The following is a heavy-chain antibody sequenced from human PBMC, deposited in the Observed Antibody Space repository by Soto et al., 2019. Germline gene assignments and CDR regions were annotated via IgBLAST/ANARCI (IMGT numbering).Heavy chain of an antibody. CDR3: AKSSGGSSWYPPDH. V-gene: IGHV3-30*18. Sequence: QVQLVDSGGGVVQPGGSLRLSCAASGFIFSSYGMQWVRQSPGEGLGWVATTANDGSAQYYADSVKGRFTISRDNSKNTLFLQMQSLRPEDTGVYYCAKSSGGSSWYPPDHWGHGTLVTVSS. D-gene: IGHD6-13*01. J-gene: IGHJ4*01. CDR2: TANDGSAQ. CDR1: GFIFSSYG.